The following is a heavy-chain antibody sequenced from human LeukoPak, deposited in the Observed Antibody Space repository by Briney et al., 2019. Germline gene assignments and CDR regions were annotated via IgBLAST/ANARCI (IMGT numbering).Heavy chain of an antibody. CDR3: AKVGYCSSTSCSKGHYYYYYYGMDV. D-gene: IGHD2-2*03. V-gene: IGHV3-23*01. CDR1: GFTFSSYA. J-gene: IGHJ6*02. CDR2: ISGSGGST. Sequence: GGSLRLSCAASGFTFSSYAMSWVRQAPGKGLEWVSAISGSGGSTYYADSVKGRFTIPRDNSKNTLYLQMNSLRAEDTAVYYCAKVGYCSSTSCSKGHYYYYYYGMDVWGQGTTVTVS.